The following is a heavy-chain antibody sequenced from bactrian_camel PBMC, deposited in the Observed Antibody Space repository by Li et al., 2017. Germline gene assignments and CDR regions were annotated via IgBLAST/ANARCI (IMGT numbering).Heavy chain of an antibody. D-gene: IGHD3*01. CDR1: PYTYTNNC. Sequence: QLVESGGGSVQAGGSLRLSCVVSPYTYTNNCMGWSRQAPGKEREELANINRDGGSTYADSVKGRFTISRDNAKDTLYLQMNSLKIEDTAVYYCALGSSREATMTARGKGTQVTVS. J-gene: IGHJ4*01. CDR2: INRDGGS. V-gene: IGHV3S53*01.